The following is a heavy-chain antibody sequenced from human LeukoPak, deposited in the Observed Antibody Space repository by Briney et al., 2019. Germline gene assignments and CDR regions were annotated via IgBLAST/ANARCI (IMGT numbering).Heavy chain of an antibody. J-gene: IGHJ4*02. CDR2: ISYDGSNK. V-gene: IGHV3-30*18. CDR1: GFTFSSYG. Sequence: PGGPLRLSCAAAGFTFSSYGMHWVRQAPGKGLEWVAVISYDGSNKYYADSVKGRFTISRHNSKNTLYLQMNSLRAEDTAVYYCAKDSSSWLFDYWGQGTLITVSS. D-gene: IGHD6-13*01. CDR3: AKDSSSWLFDY.